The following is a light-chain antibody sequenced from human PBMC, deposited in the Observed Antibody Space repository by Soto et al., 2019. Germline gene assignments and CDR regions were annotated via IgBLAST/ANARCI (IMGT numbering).Light chain of an antibody. CDR2: SNN. CDR1: TSNIRSNT. J-gene: IGLJ3*02. CDR3: AAWDDSLNGWV. Sequence: QLVLTQPPSASGTPGQRVTISCSGSTSNIRSNTVNWYQQFPGTAPKLLIYSNNQRPSGVPDRFSGSKSGTSASLAISGLQSEDEADYYCAAWDDSLNGWVFGGGTKLTVL. V-gene: IGLV1-44*01.